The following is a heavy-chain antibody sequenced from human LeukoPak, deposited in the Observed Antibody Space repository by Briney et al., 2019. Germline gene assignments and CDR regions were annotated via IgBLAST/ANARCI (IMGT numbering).Heavy chain of an antibody. Sequence: GGSLRLSCASTFTFSIYGMHWVRQAPGKGLEWVAFIQYDGTNKYYADSVKGRSTISRDNSRNTLYLQMNSLRAEDTAVYYCARDRTAYSYGTLFDYWDQGTLVTVSS. D-gene: IGHD5-12*01. CDR3: ARDRTAYSYGTLFDY. J-gene: IGHJ4*02. CDR2: IQYDGTNK. CDR1: TFTFSIYG. V-gene: IGHV3-30*02.